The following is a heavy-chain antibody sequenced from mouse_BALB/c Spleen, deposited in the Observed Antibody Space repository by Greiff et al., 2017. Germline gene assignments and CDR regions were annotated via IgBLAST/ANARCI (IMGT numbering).Heavy chain of an antibody. Sequence: EVKLVESGGGLVKPGGSLKLSCAASGFAFSSYDMSWVRQTPEKRLEWVAYISSGGGSTYYPDSVKGRFTISRDNAKNTLYLQMSSLKSEDTAMYYCARGDTTVVPYFDYWGQGTTLTVSS. V-gene: IGHV5-12-1*01. D-gene: IGHD1-1*01. CDR1: GFAFSSYD. J-gene: IGHJ2*01. CDR2: ISSGGGST. CDR3: ARGDTTVVPYFDY.